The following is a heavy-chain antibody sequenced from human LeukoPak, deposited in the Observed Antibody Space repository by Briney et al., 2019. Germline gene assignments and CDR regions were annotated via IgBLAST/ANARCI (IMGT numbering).Heavy chain of an antibody. V-gene: IGHV1-2*02. CDR1: GYTFRSYG. Sequence: ASVKVSCKASGYTFRSYGIRWVRQAPGQGLEWMGWINPNSGGTNYAQKFQGRVTMTRDTSISTAYMELSGLRSDDTAVYYCARVTRTTNALDYWGQGTLVTVSS. CDR2: INPNSGGT. D-gene: IGHD2-8*01. J-gene: IGHJ4*02. CDR3: ARVTRTTNALDY.